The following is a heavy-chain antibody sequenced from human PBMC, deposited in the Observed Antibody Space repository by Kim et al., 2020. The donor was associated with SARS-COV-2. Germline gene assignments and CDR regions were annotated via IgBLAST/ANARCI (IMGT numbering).Heavy chain of an antibody. Sequence: NPTYAQGFTGRFVFSLDTSVSTAYLQISSLKAEDTAVYYCARGGYYYFDYWGQGTLVTVSS. D-gene: IGHD3-22*01. V-gene: IGHV7-4-1*02. CDR2: NP. CDR3: ARGGYYYFDY. J-gene: IGHJ4*02.